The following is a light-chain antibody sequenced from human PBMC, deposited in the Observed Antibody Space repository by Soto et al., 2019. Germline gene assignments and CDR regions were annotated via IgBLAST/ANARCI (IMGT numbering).Light chain of an antibody. V-gene: IGKV3-11*01. CDR1: QSIGTV. J-gene: IGKJ4*01. Sequence: EIVLTQSPATLSLSPGERATLSCRTSQSIGTVLAWYQQRPGQAPRLLIYDASNRATGIPARFSGSGSGTDFTLTISSLDPEDFAVYYCQQRSNWPLTFGGGTQVEI. CDR2: DAS. CDR3: QQRSNWPLT.